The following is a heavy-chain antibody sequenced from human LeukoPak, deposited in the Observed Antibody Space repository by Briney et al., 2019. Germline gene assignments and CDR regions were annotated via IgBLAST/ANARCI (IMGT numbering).Heavy chain of an antibody. CDR3: GRARIDSSFSNLCYP. CDR2: ISSSGSTI. Sequence: GGSLRLSCAASGFTFSDYYMSWIRQAPGKGLEWVSYISSSGSTIYYADSVKGRFTISRDNAKNSLYLQMNSLRADGTAVNYCGRARIDSSFSNLCYPWGKANLVTVSS. V-gene: IGHV3-11*04. J-gene: IGHJ5*02. CDR1: GFTFSDYY. D-gene: IGHD6-6*01.